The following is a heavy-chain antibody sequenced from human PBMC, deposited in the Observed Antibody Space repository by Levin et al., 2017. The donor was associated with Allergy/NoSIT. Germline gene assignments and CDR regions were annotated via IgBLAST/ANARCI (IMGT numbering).Heavy chain of an antibody. D-gene: IGHD6-13*01. CDR2: IFPGDSDT. Sequence: ASVKVSCKGSGYSFTNNWIGWVRQMPGKGLEWMGIIFPGDSDTRYSPSFQGQVTISADKSISTAYLQWSSLEASDTAMYYCARTSAAGALYYFDYWGQGTLVTVSS. J-gene: IGHJ4*02. V-gene: IGHV5-51*01. CDR1: GYSFTNNW. CDR3: ARTSAAGALYYFDY.